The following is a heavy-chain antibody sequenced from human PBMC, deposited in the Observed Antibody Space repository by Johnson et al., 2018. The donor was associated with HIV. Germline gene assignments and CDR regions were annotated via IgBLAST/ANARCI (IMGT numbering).Heavy chain of an antibody. J-gene: IGHJ3*02. CDR1: GFTVSSNY. CDR2: FYSGRST. Sequence: VQVVQSGGGLMQPGGSLRLSCVASGFTVSSNYMSWFRQAPGKGLEWVIIFYSGRSTKHADDVKGRFTNSRDNSKNTRYLQMNSLRHDDTAVYYGARGGWLGYCSSTSCAKDAFDIWGQGTMVTVSS. D-gene: IGHD2-2*01. V-gene: IGHV3-66*03. CDR3: ARGGWLGYCSSTSCAKDAFDI.